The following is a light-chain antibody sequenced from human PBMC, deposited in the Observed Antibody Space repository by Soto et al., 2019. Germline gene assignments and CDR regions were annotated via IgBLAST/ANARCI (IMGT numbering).Light chain of an antibody. V-gene: IGKV3-15*01. J-gene: IGKJ2*01. Sequence: EILMTQSPATLSVSPGERTTLSCRASQSVSSNLAWYQQKPGQAPRLLIHGASTRATGIPARFSGSVSGTEFTLTIRSLQSEDFAVYYCQQYDSWPSFGLGTKLEIK. CDR3: QQYDSWPS. CDR2: GAS. CDR1: QSVSSN.